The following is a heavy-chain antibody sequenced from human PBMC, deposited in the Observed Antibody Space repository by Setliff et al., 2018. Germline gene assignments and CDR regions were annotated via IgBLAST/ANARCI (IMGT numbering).Heavy chain of an antibody. Sequence: ASVKVSCKASGGTFRSYGISWVRQAPGQGLECMGRINPNNGGTNYAQKFQGRFTISRDNSENTLYLQMNSLRAEDTAVYYCAPDSSGPYPNWFAPWGQGTLVTVSS. V-gene: IGHV1-2*06. CDR1: GGTFRSYG. D-gene: IGHD3-22*01. CDR3: APDSSGPYPNWFAP. CDR2: INPNNGGT. J-gene: IGHJ5*02.